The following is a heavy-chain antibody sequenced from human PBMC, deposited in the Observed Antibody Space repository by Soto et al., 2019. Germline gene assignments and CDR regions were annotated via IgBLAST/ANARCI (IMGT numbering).Heavy chain of an antibody. CDR1: GFSLSASGVG. V-gene: IGHV2-5*02. D-gene: IGHD3-16*01. Sequence: QITLKESGPTLVKPTQTLTLTCTFSGFSLSASGVGVGWIRQPPGKALEWLAIIYWDDAKHYSPSLKSSLTITKDTSKTQVGLTMTAMDPVDTATYFCSHKGGGDRILDYWGQGTLVTVSS. CDR3: SHKGGGDRILDY. J-gene: IGHJ4*02. CDR2: IYWDDAK.